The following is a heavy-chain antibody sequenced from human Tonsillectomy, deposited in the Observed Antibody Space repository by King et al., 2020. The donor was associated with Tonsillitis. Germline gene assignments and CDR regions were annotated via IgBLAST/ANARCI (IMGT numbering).Heavy chain of an antibody. Sequence: VQLVESGGDLVQPGGSLRLSCAASGFTFSSYWMNWVRQAPGKGLEWVANIKQDGSEKNFVDSVKGRFTISRDNAKNSLFLQMNSLRADDTAVYYCAGGLGWLITSWGQGTLVTVSS. D-gene: IGHD3-16*01. J-gene: IGHJ4*02. CDR3: AGGLGWLITS. CDR2: IKQDGSEK. V-gene: IGHV3-7*04. CDR1: GFTFSSYW.